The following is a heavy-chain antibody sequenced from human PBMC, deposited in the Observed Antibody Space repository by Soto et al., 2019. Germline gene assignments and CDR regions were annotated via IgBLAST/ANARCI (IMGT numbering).Heavy chain of an antibody. CDR2: VYWDDDK. CDR1: GFSLSTNGEG. CDR3: VHRRVQIFDF. J-gene: IGHJ4*02. Sequence: QITLKESGPTLVKPTQTLTLTCTFSGFSLSTNGEGVGWIRQPPGKALEWLPLVYWDDDKRYSPSLKTRLTIPKDPSKNQVVLTKTNMDPVDTAPYYCVHRRVQIFDFWGQGALVTVSS. V-gene: IGHV2-5*02.